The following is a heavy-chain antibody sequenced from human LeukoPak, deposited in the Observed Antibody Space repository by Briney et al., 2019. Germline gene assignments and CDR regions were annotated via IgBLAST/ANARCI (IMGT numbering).Heavy chain of an antibody. CDR2: IYSSGST. V-gene: IGHV4-4*07. J-gene: IGHJ6*03. Sequence: SETLSLTCTVSGGSISSYYWSWIRQPAGKGLEWIGRIYSSGSTNYNPSLKSRVTISVDKSKNQFSLKLTSVTAADTAVYYCARSVNGDSFYYYYMDVWGKGTPVTVSS. CDR1: GGSISSYY. D-gene: IGHD2-21*02. CDR3: ARSVNGDSFYYYYMDV.